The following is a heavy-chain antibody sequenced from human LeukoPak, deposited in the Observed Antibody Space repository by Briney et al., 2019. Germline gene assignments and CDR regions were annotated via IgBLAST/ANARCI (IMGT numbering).Heavy chain of an antibody. J-gene: IGHJ4*02. D-gene: IGHD6-13*01. CDR2: ISGSGGST. CDR3: AKVGDSLTYSSSWYSPFDY. CDR1: GFTFSSYA. Sequence: PGGSLRLSCAASGFTFSSYAMSWVRQAPGKGLEWVSAISGSGGSTYYADSVKGRFTISRDNSKNTLYLQMNSLRAEDTAVYYCAKVGDSLTYSSSWYSPFDYWGQGTLVTVSS. V-gene: IGHV3-23*01.